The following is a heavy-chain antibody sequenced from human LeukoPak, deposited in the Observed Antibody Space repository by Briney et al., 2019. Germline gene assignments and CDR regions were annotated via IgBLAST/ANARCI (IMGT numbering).Heavy chain of an antibody. CDR3: ARDLLLRGFDY. Sequence: GGSLRLSCAASGFTFSSYGMNWVRQAPGKGLEWVSSISSSSSYIYYADSVKGRFTISRDNAKNSLYLQMNSLRAEDTAVYYCARDLLLRGFDYWGQGTLVTVSS. J-gene: IGHJ4*02. CDR1: GFTFSSYG. V-gene: IGHV3-21*01. CDR2: ISSSSSYI. D-gene: IGHD5-12*01.